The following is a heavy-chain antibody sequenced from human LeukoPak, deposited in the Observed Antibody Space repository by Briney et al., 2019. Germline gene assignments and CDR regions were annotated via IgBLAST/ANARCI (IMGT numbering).Heavy chain of an antibody. CDR1: GFTFSSYV. D-gene: IGHD6-19*01. J-gene: IGHJ4*02. CDR3: AKDGIAVARMDY. V-gene: IGHV3-30*18. CDR2: ISYDGSNK. Sequence: GGSLRLSCAASGFTFSSYVMQWVRQAPGKGLEWVAVISYDGSNKYYADSGKGRFTIYRDNSKNTLYLQMNSLRAEVTAVYYCAKDGIAVARMDYWGQGTLVTVSS.